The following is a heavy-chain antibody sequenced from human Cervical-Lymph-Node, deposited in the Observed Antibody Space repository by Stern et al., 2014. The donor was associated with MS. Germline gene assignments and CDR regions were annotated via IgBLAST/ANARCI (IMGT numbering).Heavy chain of an antibody. CDR2: FYCSGAT. CDR3: AKHACTGAACPFDL. D-gene: IGHD2-8*02. V-gene: IGHV4-39*01. CDR1: GDSLSSYTHY. J-gene: IGHJ4*02. Sequence: QVQLVESGPGLVKPSETLSLTCAVSGDSLSSYTHYWAWIRQPPGKGLEWIWGFYCSGATYYNPPLKSPVPISVDTSKNHFSLGLNSVTAADTAVYYCAKHACTGAACPFDLWGQGTLVTVSS.